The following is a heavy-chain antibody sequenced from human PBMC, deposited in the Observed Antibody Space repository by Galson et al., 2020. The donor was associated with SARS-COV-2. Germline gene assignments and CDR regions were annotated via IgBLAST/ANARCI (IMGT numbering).Heavy chain of an antibody. D-gene: IGHD1-1*01. Sequence: SVKVSCKASGGTFSSYAISWVRQAPGQGLEWMGGIIPIFGTANYAQKFQGRVTITADESTSTAYMELSSLRSEDTAVYYCARVPRIERWPTMETVNYYYYGMDGWGQGTTVTVSS. CDR1: GGTFSSYA. CDR2: IIPIFGTA. CDR3: ARVPRIERWPTMETVNYYYYGMDG. J-gene: IGHJ6*02. V-gene: IGHV1-69*13.